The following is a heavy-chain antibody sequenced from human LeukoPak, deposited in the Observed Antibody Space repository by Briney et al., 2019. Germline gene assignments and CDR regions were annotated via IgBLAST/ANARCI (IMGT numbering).Heavy chain of an antibody. D-gene: IGHD5-12*01. V-gene: IGHV4-59*01. CDR1: GGSISSYY. J-gene: IGHJ6*03. CDR2: IYYSGST. CDR3: ARGLRVATMAYYYYYMDV. Sequence: SETLSLTCTVSGGSISSYYWSWIRQPPGKGLEWIGYIYYSGSTNYNPSLKSRVTISVDTSKNQFSLKLSSVTAADTAVYYCARGLRVATMAYYYYYMDVWGKGTTVTVSS.